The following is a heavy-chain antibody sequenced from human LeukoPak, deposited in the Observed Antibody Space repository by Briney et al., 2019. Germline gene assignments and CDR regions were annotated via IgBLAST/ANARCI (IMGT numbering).Heavy chain of an antibody. CDR1: GYTFTGYY. D-gene: IGHD6-19*01. CDR2: INPNSGGT. Sequence: ASVKVSCKASGYTFTGYYMHWVRQAPGQGLEWMGWINPNSGGTNYAQKFQGRVTMTRGTSISTAYMELSRLRSDDTAVYYCANLKAVAGTENDYWGQGTLVTVSS. V-gene: IGHV1-2*02. J-gene: IGHJ4*02. CDR3: ANLKAVAGTENDY.